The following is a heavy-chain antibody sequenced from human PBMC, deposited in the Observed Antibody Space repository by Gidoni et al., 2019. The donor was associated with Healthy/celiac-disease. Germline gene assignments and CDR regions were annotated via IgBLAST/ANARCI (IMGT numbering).Heavy chain of an antibody. D-gene: IGHD3-22*01. V-gene: IGHV3-48*02. Sequence: EVQLVESGGGLVQPGGSLRLSCAASGFTFSSSSMNWVRQAPGKGLEWVSYISSSSSTIYYADSVKGRFTISRDNAKNSLYLQMNSLRDEDTAVYYCARGGSGYFQLGYYYYGMDVWGQGTTVTVSS. CDR2: ISSSSSTI. J-gene: IGHJ6*02. CDR3: ARGGSGYFQLGYYYYGMDV. CDR1: GFTFSSSS.